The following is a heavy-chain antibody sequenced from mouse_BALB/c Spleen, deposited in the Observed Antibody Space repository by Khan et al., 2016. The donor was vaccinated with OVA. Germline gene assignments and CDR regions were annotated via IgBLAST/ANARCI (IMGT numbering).Heavy chain of an antibody. CDR3: ARLEDI. J-gene: IGHJ2*01. Sequence: VQLTESGPGLVAPSQRLSITCPVSGFSLPSYGVHWVRQPPGTGLEWLGVIWAGGSTNYNSALMSRLSISKDNSKSQVFLKMNSLQTEDTAMYYCARLEDIWGQGTTLTVAS. CDR2: IWAGGST. CDR1: GFSLPSYG. V-gene: IGHV2-9*02. D-gene: IGHD1-3*01.